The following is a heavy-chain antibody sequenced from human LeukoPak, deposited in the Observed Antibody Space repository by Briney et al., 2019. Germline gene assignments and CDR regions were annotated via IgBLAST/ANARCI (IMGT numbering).Heavy chain of an antibody. D-gene: IGHD3-10*01. V-gene: IGHV4-59*01. J-gene: IGHJ4*02. CDR2: IYYSGST. Sequence: SETLSLTCTVSGGPISSYYWSWIRQPPGKGLEWIGYIYYSGSTNYNPSLKSRVTISVDTSKNQFSLKLSSVTAADTAVYYCARVMVRGVIDYWGQGTLVTVSS. CDR3: ARVMVRGVIDY. CDR1: GGPISSYY.